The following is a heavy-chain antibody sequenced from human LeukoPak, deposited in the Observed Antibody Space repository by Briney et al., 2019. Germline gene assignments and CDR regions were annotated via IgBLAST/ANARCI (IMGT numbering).Heavy chain of an antibody. CDR3: ARGGGYCSSTSCYDGDGFDY. CDR2: IYTSGST. J-gene: IGHJ4*02. CDR1: GGSISSGSYY. V-gene: IGHV4-61*02. Sequence: SETLSLTCTISGGSISSGSYYWSWIRQPAGKGLEWIGRIYTSGSTNYNPSLKSRVTISVDTSKNQFSLKLSSVTAADTAVYYCARGGGYCSSTSCYDGDGFDYWGQGTLVTVSS. D-gene: IGHD2-2*01.